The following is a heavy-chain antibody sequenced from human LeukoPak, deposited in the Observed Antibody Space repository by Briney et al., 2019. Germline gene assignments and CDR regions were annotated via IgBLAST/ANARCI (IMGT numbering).Heavy chain of an antibody. CDR2: ITSSGSTI. CDR1: GFTFSNYY. CDR3: SAGPHFDY. J-gene: IGHJ4*02. V-gene: IGHV3-11*04. Sequence: GGSLRLSCAASGFTFSNYYMNWVRQAPGKGLEWIAYITSSGSTIDYADSVKGRFSMSRDNTKNSLYLQMNSLRDEDTAVYYCSAGPHFDYWGQGTLVTVSS.